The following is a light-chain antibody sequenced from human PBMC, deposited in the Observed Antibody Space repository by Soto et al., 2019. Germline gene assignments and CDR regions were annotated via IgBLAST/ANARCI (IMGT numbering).Light chain of an antibody. CDR1: QSVSSSY. V-gene: IGKV3-20*01. CDR3: QQYCCSPWT. CDR2: GAS. Sequence: EIVLTQSPGTLSLSPGERATLSCRASQSVSSSYLAWYQQKPGQAPRPLIYGASSRAIGIPDRFSGSGSGTDFTLNIRRLEPEYFAVYYCQQYCCSPWTFGQGTKVEIK. J-gene: IGKJ1*01.